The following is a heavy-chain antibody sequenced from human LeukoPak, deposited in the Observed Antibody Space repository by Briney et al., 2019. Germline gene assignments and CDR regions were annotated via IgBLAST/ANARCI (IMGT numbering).Heavy chain of an antibody. J-gene: IGHJ4*02. CDR3: AKTGSGWYVDY. D-gene: IGHD6-19*01. CDR2: IRYDGSDK. Sequence: GGSLRLSCAVSGFTLSSHGMHWVRQAPGKGLEWAAFIRYDGSDKYYADSVKGRFTISRDNSKHTLYLQMYSLRGEDTAVYHCAKTGSGWYVDYWGQGTLVTVSS. V-gene: IGHV3-30*02. CDR1: GFTLSSHG.